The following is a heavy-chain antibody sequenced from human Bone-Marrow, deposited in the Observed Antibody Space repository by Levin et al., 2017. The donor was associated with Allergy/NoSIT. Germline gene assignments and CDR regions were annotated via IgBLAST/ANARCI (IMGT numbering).Heavy chain of an antibody. J-gene: IGHJ6*02. CDR3: ARAPPGYYGLDV. CDR2: IYYSGRT. CDR1: GGSINSGGYF. Sequence: SETLSLTCTVSGGSINSGGYFWNWIRQHPVKGLEWIGNIYYSGRTDYNPSLNSRVIVSVDTSKNQFSLNLTSVTAADTAVYYCARAPPGYYGLDVWGQGTTVTVSS. D-gene: IGHD3-22*01. V-gene: IGHV4-31*03.